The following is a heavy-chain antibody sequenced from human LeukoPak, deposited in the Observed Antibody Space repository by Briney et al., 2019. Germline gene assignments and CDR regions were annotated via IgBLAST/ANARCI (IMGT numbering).Heavy chain of an antibody. D-gene: IGHD6-13*01. CDR3: ARHGSSSWRRSYFDY. V-gene: IGHV4-4*07. J-gene: IGHJ4*02. Sequence: SETLSLTCTVSGGSISSYYWSWIRQPAGKGLEWIGRIYISGSTDYNPSLKSRVTISVDTSKNQFSLKLNSLTAADTAVYYCARHGSSSWRRSYFDYWGQGTLVTVSS. CDR1: GGSISSYY. CDR2: IYISGST.